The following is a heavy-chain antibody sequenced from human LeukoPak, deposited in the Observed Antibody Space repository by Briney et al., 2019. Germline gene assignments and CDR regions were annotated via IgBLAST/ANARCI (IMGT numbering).Heavy chain of an antibody. V-gene: IGHV3-23*01. D-gene: IGHD2-2*01. CDR3: ARDQNIVLVPAAMQDYYYDMDV. CDR2: ISGSGGST. Sequence: GGSLRLSCAASGFTFSSYAMSWVRQAPGKGLEWVSVISGSGGSTYYADSVKGRFTISRDNSKNTVYLQMNSLRAEDTAVYYCARDQNIVLVPAAMQDYYYDMDVWGQGTTVTVSS. J-gene: IGHJ6*02. CDR1: GFTFSSYA.